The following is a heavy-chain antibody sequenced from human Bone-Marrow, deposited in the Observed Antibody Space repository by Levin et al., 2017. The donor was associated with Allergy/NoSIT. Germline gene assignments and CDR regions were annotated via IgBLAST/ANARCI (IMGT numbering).Heavy chain of an antibody. CDR3: AGDNVAERGIVLYN. J-gene: IGHJ4*02. Sequence: PGGSLRLSCAVSGGSIESYYWSWIRQPAGKGLEWIGRIYSNGNTNYSPSLKSRITMSVDTSKNQFSLKLNSVTAADTAVYYCAGDNVAERGIVLYNWGQGILVTVSS. V-gene: IGHV4-4*07. CDR2: IYSNGNT. CDR1: GGSIESYY. D-gene: IGHD2-15*01.